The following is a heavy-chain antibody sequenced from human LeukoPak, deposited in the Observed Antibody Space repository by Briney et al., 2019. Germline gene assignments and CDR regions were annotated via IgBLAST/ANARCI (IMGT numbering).Heavy chain of an antibody. V-gene: IGHV4-30-4*08. CDR1: GGSISSGDYY. CDR2: IYYSGST. CDR3: ARGSGYCSSTSCSGFDP. D-gene: IGHD2-2*01. J-gene: IGHJ5*02. Sequence: PSETLSLTCTVSGGSISSGDYYWSWIRQPPGKGLEWIGSIYYSGSTYYNPSLKSRVTISVDTSKNQFSLKLSSVTAADTAVYYCARGSGYCSSTSCSGFDPWGQGTLVTVSS.